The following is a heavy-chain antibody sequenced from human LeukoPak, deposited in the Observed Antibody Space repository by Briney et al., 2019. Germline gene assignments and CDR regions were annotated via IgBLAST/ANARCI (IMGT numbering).Heavy chain of an antibody. V-gene: IGHV3-49*04. D-gene: IGHD3-22*01. CDR2: IRSKAYGGTT. CDR1: GFTFGDYA. Sequence: GGSLRLSCTASGFTFGDYAMSWVRQAPGQGLEWVGFIRSKAYGGTTEYAASVKGRFTISRDDSKSIAYLQMNSLKTEDTAVYYCTRDTYYYDSSGYSAEYYFDYWGQGTLVTVSS. CDR3: TRDTYYYDSSGYSAEYYFDY. J-gene: IGHJ4*02.